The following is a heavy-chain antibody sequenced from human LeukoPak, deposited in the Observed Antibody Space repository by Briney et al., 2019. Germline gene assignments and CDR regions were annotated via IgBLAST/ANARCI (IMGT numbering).Heavy chain of an antibody. CDR1: GGAFSGYA. D-gene: IGHD3-9*01. J-gene: IGHJ3*02. V-gene: IGHV1-69*05. CDR3: ARTKSEYYDILTGYYFDLAFDI. Sequence: SVKVSCKASGGAFSGYAISWVRQAPGKGLEWMGRIIPIFRTANYAHKFKGRVTINTDESTSTAYMELSSLRSEDTAVYYCARTKSEYYDILTGYYFDLAFDIWGQGTMVTVSS. CDR2: IIPIFRTA.